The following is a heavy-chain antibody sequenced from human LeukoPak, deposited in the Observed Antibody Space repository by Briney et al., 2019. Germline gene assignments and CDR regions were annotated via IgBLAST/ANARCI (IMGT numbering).Heavy chain of an antibody. CDR1: GGSISNGGYY. D-gene: IGHD3-22*01. CDR2: IYYSGST. CDR3: AGDYYDSSGNLPRFDY. J-gene: IGHJ4*02. V-gene: IGHV4-31*03. Sequence: SETLSLTCTVSGGSISNGGYYWSWIRQHPGKGLEWIGYIYYSGSTYYNPSLKSRVTISVDTSKNQFSLKLSSVTAADTAVYYCAGDYYDSSGNLPRFDYWGQGTLVTVSS.